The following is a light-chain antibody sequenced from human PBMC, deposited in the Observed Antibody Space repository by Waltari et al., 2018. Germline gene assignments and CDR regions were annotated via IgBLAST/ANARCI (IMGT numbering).Light chain of an antibody. CDR2: DAS. V-gene: IGKV3-11*01. J-gene: IGKJ3*01. CDR1: QSLSTF. Sequence: EIVFTQSPATLSLSPGDRATLPCRASQSLSTFLAWYQQKPGHAPRLLIYDASNRATGTPARFSGSGSGTDFTLTISSLEPEDFAVYYCQHRSNLPPTFGPGTKVDFK. CDR3: QHRSNLPPT.